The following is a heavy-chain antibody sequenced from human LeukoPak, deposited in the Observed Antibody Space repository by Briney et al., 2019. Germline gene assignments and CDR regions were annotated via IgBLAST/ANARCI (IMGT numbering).Heavy chain of an antibody. Sequence: PSETLSLTCTVSGGSISRSSYYWGWIRQPPGKGLEWIGSVYYSGSTYSNPSLKSRVTISGDTSKNQFSLKLSSVTAADTAVYYCAAGSGRSFDYWGQGTLVTVSS. CDR2: VYYSGST. CDR3: AAGSGRSFDY. J-gene: IGHJ4*02. D-gene: IGHD3-10*01. V-gene: IGHV4-39*01. CDR1: GGSISRSSYY.